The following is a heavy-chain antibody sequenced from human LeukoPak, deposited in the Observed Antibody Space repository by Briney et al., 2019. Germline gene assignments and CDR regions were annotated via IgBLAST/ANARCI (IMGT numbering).Heavy chain of an antibody. V-gene: IGHV3-30*03. CDR1: GFKFRDFD. Sequence: PGGSLRLSCKTSGFKFRDFDMDWVRQAPGKGLEWVAHISYDGTKGYYADSVKGRFSISRDNSQDTVYLQLSSLTTEDTARYYCVRDVAFWGQGTLIIVSS. CDR3: VRDVAF. CDR2: ISYDGTKG. J-gene: IGHJ4*02.